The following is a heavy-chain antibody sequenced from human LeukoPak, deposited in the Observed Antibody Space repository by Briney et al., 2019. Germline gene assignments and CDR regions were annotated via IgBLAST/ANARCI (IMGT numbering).Heavy chain of an antibody. Sequence: SETLSLTCTVSGGSFSSYYWSWLRQPAGKGLDWIGRIYNSGGTNYNPSLKSRVTMSVDTSKNQFSLKVSSVTAADTAVYYCARTHCSSTSCHQFDYWGQGTLVTVSS. J-gene: IGHJ4*02. CDR2: IYNSGGT. CDR3: ARTHCSSTSCHQFDY. V-gene: IGHV4-4*07. CDR1: GGSFSSYY. D-gene: IGHD2-2*01.